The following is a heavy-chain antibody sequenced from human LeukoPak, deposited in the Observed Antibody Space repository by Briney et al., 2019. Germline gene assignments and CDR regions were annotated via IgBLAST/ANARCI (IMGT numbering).Heavy chain of an antibody. Sequence: PGRSLRLSCAASGFTFSSYAMLWVRQAPGEGLEWVAVISYDGSNKYYADSVKGRFTISRDNSKNTLYLQMNSLRAEDTAVYYCASAGCTNDVCSYFDYWGQGTLVTVSS. D-gene: IGHD2-8*01. CDR2: ISYDGSNK. CDR3: ASAGCTNDVCSYFDY. V-gene: IGHV3-30-3*01. CDR1: GFTFSSYA. J-gene: IGHJ4*02.